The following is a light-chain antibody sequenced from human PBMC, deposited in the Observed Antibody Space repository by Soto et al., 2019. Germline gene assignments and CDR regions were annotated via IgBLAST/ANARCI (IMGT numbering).Light chain of an antibody. CDR1: QSVNNN. CDR2: GAS. CDR3: QEYNTWPWT. Sequence: MTQSPGTQSVHPRARATLSCRACQSVNNNLAWYQQKLGQAPRVLIYGASTRATGIPARFTGSGSGTEFILTTTSLQSEDSAVYYCQEYNTWPWTFGQGTKVDLK. V-gene: IGKV3-15*01. J-gene: IGKJ1*01.